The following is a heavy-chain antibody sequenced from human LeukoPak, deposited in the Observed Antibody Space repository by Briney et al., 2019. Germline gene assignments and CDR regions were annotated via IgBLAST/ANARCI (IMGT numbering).Heavy chain of an antibody. CDR1: GGTFSSYA. J-gene: IGHJ3*02. CDR3: ARVYLVGGRYQPLGGAFDI. V-gene: IGHV1-69*05. CDR2: IIPIFGTA. Sequence: SVKVSCKASGGTFSSYAISWVRQAPGQGLEWMGGIIPIFGTANYAQKFQGRVTITTDESTSTAYMELSSLRSEDTAVYYCARVYLVGGRYQPLGGAFDIWGQGTMVTVSS. D-gene: IGHD2-2*01.